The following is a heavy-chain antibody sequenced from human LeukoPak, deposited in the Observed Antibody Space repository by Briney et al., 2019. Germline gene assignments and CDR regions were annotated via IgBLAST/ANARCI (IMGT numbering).Heavy chain of an antibody. J-gene: IGHJ5*02. CDR2: IYSGGST. CDR1: GFTVSSNY. CDR3: ARDIYYGSGSYSWFDP. V-gene: IGHV3-66*01. Sequence: GGSLRLSCAASGFTVSSNYMSWVRQAPGKGLEWVSVIYSGGSTYYADSVKGRFTISRDNSKNTLYLQMNSLRAEDTAVYYCARDIYYGSGSYSWFDPWGQGTLVTVSS. D-gene: IGHD3-10*01.